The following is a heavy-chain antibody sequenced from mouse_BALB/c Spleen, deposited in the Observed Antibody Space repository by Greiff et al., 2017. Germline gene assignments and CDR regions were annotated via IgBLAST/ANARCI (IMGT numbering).Heavy chain of an antibody. Sequence: EVMLVESGGGLVQPGGSRKLSCAASGFTFSSFGMHWVRQAPEKGLEWVAYISSGSSTIYYADTVKGRFTISRDNPKNTLFLQMTSLRSEDTAMYYCARWGDYDYCYFDVWGAGTTVTVSS. D-gene: IGHD2-4*01. CDR3: ARWGDYDYCYFDV. V-gene: IGHV5-17*02. J-gene: IGHJ1*01. CDR2: ISSGSSTI. CDR1: GFTFSSFG.